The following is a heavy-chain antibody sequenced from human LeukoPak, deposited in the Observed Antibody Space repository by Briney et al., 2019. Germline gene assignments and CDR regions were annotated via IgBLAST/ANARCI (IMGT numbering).Heavy chain of an antibody. V-gene: IGHV4-59*01. Sequence: SETLSLTCTVSGGSISSYYWSWTRQPPGKGLEWIGYIYYSGSTNYNPSLKSRVTISVDTSKNQFSLKLSSVTAADTAVYYCARESRDYDILTGYKNWFDPWGQGTLVTVSS. D-gene: IGHD3-9*01. CDR3: ARESRDYDILTGYKNWFDP. CDR1: GGSISSYY. J-gene: IGHJ5*02. CDR2: IYYSGST.